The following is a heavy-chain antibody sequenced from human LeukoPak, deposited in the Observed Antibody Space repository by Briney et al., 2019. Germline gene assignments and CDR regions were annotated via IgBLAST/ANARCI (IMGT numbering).Heavy chain of an antibody. J-gene: IGHJ6*02. V-gene: IGHV4-31*03. CDR3: ARDGADWLLGNGMDV. Sequence: SETLSLTCIVSGGSITSGGYYWSWIRQHPGEGLEWIGYIYYSGSTFYNPSLKSRLTISLDTSKNQFSLKLSSVTAADTAVYYCARDGADWLLGNGMDVWGQGTTVTVSS. D-gene: IGHD3-9*01. CDR2: IYYSGST. CDR1: GGSITSGGYY.